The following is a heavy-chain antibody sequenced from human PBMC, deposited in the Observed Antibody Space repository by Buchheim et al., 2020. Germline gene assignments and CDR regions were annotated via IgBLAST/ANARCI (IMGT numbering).Heavy chain of an antibody. V-gene: IGHV1-2*02. J-gene: IGHJ4*02. CDR2: INPKSGGT. CDR3: SRDDILIGLLDF. Sequence: QVQLVQSGAEVKKPGASVKVSCKASGYTFTDYYMHWVRQTPGQGLEWMGWINPKSGGTNFAQKFQGRVSMTRDTSINTAYMELSSLRSDDTAIYFCSRDDILIGLLDFWGQGTL. CDR1: GYTFTDYY. D-gene: IGHD3-9*01.